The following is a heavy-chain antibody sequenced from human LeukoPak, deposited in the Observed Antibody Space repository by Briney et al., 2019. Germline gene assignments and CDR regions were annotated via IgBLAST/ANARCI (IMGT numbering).Heavy chain of an antibody. CDR2: IYYSGST. V-gene: IGHV4-61*01. D-gene: IGHD3-9*01. CDR3: ARGSYDIFTGWTYYFDY. Sequence: SETLSLTCTVSGGSISSGSYYWSWIRQPPGKGLEWIGYIYYSGSTNYNPALKSRVTISVDTSKNHFSLRLSSVTAADTAVYYCARGSYDIFTGWTYYFDYLGQGTLVAVSS. J-gene: IGHJ4*02. CDR1: GGSISSGSYY.